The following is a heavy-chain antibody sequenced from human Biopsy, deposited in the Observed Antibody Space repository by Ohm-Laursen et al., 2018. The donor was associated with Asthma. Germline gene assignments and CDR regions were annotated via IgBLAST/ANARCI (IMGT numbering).Heavy chain of an antibody. V-gene: IGHV1-24*01. CDR1: EYSLTDLS. CDR2: HDHEEGGT. D-gene: IGHD4-17*01. CDR3: ASDFPKDYVRYNFQF. J-gene: IGHJ4*02. Sequence: ASVKVSCKISEYSLTDLSMHWVRRAPGQGLEWMGGHDHEEGGTVNARRFQGRVTMTEDTSTDTAYMELSSLSSDDTAVYYCASDFPKDYVRYNFQFWGQGTLVTVSS.